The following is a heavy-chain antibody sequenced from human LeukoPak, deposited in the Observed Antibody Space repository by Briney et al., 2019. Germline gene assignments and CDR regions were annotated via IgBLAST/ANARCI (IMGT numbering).Heavy chain of an antibody. J-gene: IGHJ4*01. CDR3: AGAIAVPASPDYY. CDR2: IYTSGST. D-gene: IGHD2-21*02. CDR1: GGSITSFH. Sequence: SSETLSLTCTVSGGSITSFHWSWIRQPAGKGLEWIGRIYTSGSTNYNPSLESRVTMSVDTSKNQLSLKLNSVTAADTAVYYCAGAIAVPASPDYYWRLGTLVTVSS. V-gene: IGHV4-4*07.